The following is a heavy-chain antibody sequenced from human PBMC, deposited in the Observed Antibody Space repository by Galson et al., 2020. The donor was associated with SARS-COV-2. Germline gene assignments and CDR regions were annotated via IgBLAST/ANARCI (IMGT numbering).Heavy chain of an antibody. V-gene: IGHV4-39*01. CDR2: IYYSGST. CDR1: GGSISSSSYY. D-gene: IGHD3-22*01. J-gene: IGHJ3*02. Sequence: SETLSLTCTVSGGSISSSSYYWGWIRQPPGKGLEWIGSIYYSGSTYYNASLKSRVTISVDTSKNQFSLKLSSVTAADTAVYYCARMTYYYDSSGPDDAFDIWGQGTMVTVSS. CDR3: ARMTYYYDSSGPDDAFDI.